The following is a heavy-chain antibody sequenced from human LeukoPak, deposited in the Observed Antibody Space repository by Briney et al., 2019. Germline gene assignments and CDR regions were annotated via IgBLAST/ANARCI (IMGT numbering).Heavy chain of an antibody. CDR1: GFTFSSYA. D-gene: IGHD3-10*01. J-gene: IGHJ6*03. V-gene: IGHV3-30*04. CDR2: ISYDGSNK. Sequence: GGSLRLSCAASGFTFSSYAMHWVRQAPGKGLEWVAVISYDGSNKYYADSVKGRSTISRDNSENTLYLHMSSLRAEDTAVYYCAKDYSWRFGGGSYMDVWGKGTTVTISS. CDR3: AKDYSWRFGGGSYMDV.